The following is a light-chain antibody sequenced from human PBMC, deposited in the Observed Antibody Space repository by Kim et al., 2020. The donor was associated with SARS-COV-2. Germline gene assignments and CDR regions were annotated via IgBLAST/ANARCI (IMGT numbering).Light chain of an antibody. CDR3: QQHSRYPYT. CDR2: PSS. Sequence: DIQMTQSPSPLSASIGDRVTITCRASQSIGTCLAWYQQKPGKAPKLLIYPSSCLESGVPSTFSGSGSGAEFTLTISSLQPDDFATYCRQQHSRYPYTFGQGTKLEI. CDR1: QSIGTC. V-gene: IGKV1-5*03. J-gene: IGKJ2*01.